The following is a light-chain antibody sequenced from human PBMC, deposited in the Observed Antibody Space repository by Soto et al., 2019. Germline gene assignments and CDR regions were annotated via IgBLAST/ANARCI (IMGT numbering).Light chain of an antibody. CDR1: SSNIGTNY. Sequence: QLVLTQPPSASGTPGQRVTISCSGSSSNIGTNYVYWYQHLPGTAPTLLIYRNNQRPSGVPDRFSGSKSGTSAALAISGLRSEDESDYYCATWDDSRSGWVFGGGTKLTVL. CDR3: ATWDDSRSGWV. CDR2: RNN. J-gene: IGLJ3*02. V-gene: IGLV1-47*01.